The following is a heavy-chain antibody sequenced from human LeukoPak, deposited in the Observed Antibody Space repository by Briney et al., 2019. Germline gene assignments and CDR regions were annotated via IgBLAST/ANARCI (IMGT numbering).Heavy chain of an antibody. CDR1: GFTFSDYY. V-gene: IGHV3-11*06. CDR2: ISSSSSYI. Sequence: GGSLRLSCAASGFTFSDYYMSWIRQAPGKGLEWVSSISSSSSYIYYADSVKGRFTISRDNAKNSLYLQMNSLRAEDTAVYYCARDGEQLTFDYWGQGTLVTVSS. J-gene: IGHJ4*02. CDR3: ARDGEQLTFDY. D-gene: IGHD6-13*01.